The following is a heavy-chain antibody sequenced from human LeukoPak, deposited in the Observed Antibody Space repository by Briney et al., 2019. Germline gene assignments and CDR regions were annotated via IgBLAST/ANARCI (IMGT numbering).Heavy chain of an antibody. CDR2: ISSGSSAR. D-gene: IGHD4-17*01. CDR3: AKGLYGDRFNY. Sequence: GGSLRLSCAASGFTFSAFSMNWVRQAPGKGLEWVSSISSGSSARFYTDSVKGRFTISRDNAKNSLYLQMDSLRAEDTAVYYCAKGLYGDRFNYWGQGTLVTVSS. CDR1: GFTFSAFS. V-gene: IGHV3-48*04. J-gene: IGHJ4*02.